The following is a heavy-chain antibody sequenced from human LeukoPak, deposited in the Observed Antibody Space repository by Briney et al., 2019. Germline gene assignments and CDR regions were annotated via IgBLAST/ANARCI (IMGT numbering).Heavy chain of an antibody. D-gene: IGHD4-17*01. V-gene: IGHV1-2*02. J-gene: IGHJ6*02. CDR2: INPNSGGT. CDR3: ARDLPTYGDYYYGMDV. Sequence: ASVMVSCKASGYTFTGYYMHWVRQAPGQGLEWMGWINPNSGGTNYAQKFQGRVTMTRDTSISTAYMELSRLRSDDTAVYYCARDLPTYGDYYYGMDVWGQGTTVTVSS. CDR1: GYTFTGYY.